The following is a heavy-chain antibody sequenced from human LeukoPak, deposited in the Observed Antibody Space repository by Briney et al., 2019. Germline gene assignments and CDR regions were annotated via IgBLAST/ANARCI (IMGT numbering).Heavy chain of an antibody. CDR3: ARGADIVVVPAAKPPTDNWFDP. CDR2: IYYSGSA. D-gene: IGHD2-2*02. V-gene: IGHV4-39*01. J-gene: IGHJ5*02. Sequence: SETLSLTCTVSGGSISSSSYYWGWIRQPPGKGLEWIGSIYYSGSAYYNPSLKSRVTISVDTSKNQFSLKLSSVTAADTAVYYCARGADIVVVPAAKPPTDNWFDPWGQGTLVTVSS. CDR1: GGSISSSSYY.